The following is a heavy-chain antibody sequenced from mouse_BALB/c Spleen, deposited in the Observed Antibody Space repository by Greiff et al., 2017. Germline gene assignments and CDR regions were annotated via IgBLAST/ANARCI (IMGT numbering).Heavy chain of an antibody. CDR2: IYPGDGDT. Sequence: VQLQQSGAELARPGASVKLSCKASGYTFTSYWMQWVKQRPGQGLEWIGAIYPGDGDTRYTQKFKGKATLTADKSSSTAYMQLSSLASEDSAVYYCARDGSKASYAMDYWGQGTSVTVSS. D-gene: IGHD1-1*01. CDR3: ARDGSKASYAMDY. V-gene: IGHV1-87*01. J-gene: IGHJ4*01. CDR1: GYTFTSYW.